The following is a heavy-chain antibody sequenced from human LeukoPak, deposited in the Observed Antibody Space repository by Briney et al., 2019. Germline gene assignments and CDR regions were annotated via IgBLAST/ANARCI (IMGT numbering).Heavy chain of an antibody. CDR2: INARGDT. Sequence: SETLSLTCAVYGWSFNDYYWNWIRQPPGKGLEWIGEINARGDTNYNPSLKSRVTISVDTSKKQLSLRLTSMIAADTALYYCARGQVPAARGYNWFDPWGQGTLVTVSS. CDR3: ARGQVPAARGYNWFDP. CDR1: GWSFNDYY. D-gene: IGHD2-2*01. V-gene: IGHV4-34*01. J-gene: IGHJ5*02.